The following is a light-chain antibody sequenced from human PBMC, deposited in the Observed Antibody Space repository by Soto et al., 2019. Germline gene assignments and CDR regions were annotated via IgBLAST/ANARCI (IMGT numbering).Light chain of an antibody. Sequence: EIVLTQSPGTLSLSPGERATLSCRTSQTVSSDYLAWYQQKPGQAPRLLIYGTSSRATGIPDRFSGSRSGTDFTLTISRLEPEDFAVYYCQQFGSSPLYTFGQGTKLEIK. V-gene: IGKV3-20*01. CDR3: QQFGSSPLYT. CDR2: GTS. J-gene: IGKJ2*01. CDR1: QTVSSDY.